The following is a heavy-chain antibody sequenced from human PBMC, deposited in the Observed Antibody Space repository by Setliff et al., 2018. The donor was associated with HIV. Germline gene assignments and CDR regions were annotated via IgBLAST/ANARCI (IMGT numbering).Heavy chain of an antibody. CDR3: ARDVSGSYHLDAFDI. J-gene: IGHJ3*02. V-gene: IGHV1-18*01. Sequence: ASVKVSCKASGHTLTSYGISWVRQAPGQGLEWMGWISVYNDDTSYAQKFQGRVTMTTDTSTGTAYMGLRSLRSDDTAMYYCARDVSGSYHLDAFDIWGQGTMVTVSS. D-gene: IGHD1-26*01. CDR2: ISVYNDDT. CDR1: GHTLTSYG.